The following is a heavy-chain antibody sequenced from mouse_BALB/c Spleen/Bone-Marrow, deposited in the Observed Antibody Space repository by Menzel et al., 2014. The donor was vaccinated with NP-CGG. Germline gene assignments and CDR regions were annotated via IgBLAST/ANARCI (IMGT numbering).Heavy chain of an antibody. D-gene: IGHD1-3*01. J-gene: IGHJ3*01. CDR2: IRNNANGYTT. V-gene: IGHV7-3*02. Sequence: EVKLVESGGGLVQPGGSLRLSCATSGFTFTDYYMSWVRQPPGKALEWLGFIRNNANGYTTEYSASVKGRFTISRDNSQSILYLQMNPLRAEDSATYYCARDIKDDCSAYWGQGTLVTVSA. CDR1: GFTFTDYY. CDR3: ARDIKDDCSAY.